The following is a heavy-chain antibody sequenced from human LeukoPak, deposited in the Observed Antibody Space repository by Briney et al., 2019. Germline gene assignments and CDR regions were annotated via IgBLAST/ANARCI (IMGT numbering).Heavy chain of an antibody. V-gene: IGHV4-34*01. Sequence: SETLSLTCAVYGGSFSGYYWSWIRQPPGKGLEWIGEINHSGSTNYNPSLKSRVTISVDTSKNQFSLKLSSVTAADTAVYYCARGKKWLRFPYYFDYWGQGTLVTVSS. D-gene: IGHD5-12*01. CDR1: GGSFSGYY. CDR2: INHSGST. CDR3: ARGKKWLRFPYYFDY. J-gene: IGHJ4*02.